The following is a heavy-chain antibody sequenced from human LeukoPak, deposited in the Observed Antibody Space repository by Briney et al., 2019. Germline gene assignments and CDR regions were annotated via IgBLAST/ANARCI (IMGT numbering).Heavy chain of an antibody. V-gene: IGHV1-3*01. CDR1: GYRFTSDMYA. Sequence: XLSCKASGYRFTSDMYAIHWLRQAPGHGLEWLGYINAGTGKTMYSQKFQGRVTITGDTYASTVSMELSSLTSEDTATYYCARDSDSSGWSWVYWGQGTLLIVSS. J-gene: IGHJ4*02. CDR3: ARDSDSSGWSWVY. CDR2: INAGTGKT. D-gene: IGHD6-19*01.